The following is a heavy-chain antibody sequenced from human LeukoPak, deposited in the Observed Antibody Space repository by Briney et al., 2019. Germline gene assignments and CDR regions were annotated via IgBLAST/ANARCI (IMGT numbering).Heavy chain of an antibody. V-gene: IGHV4-4*07. CDR2: IYSRGDT. J-gene: IGHJ4*02. D-gene: IGHD3-22*01. CDR3: AGDAYYYDSSGYYILDS. CDR1: GGSISSYY. Sequence: SETLSLTCTVSGGSISSYYWSWIRQPAGEGLEWIGRIYSRGDTYYNPSLNSRVTMSVDTSKNQFSLSLNSVTAADTAVYYCAGDAYYYDSSGYYILDSWGQGTLVTVSS.